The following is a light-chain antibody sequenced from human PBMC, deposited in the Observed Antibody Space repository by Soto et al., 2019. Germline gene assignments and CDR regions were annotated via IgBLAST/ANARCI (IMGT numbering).Light chain of an antibody. J-gene: IGLJ1*01. CDR2: GVK. CDR3: AAWDDSLSGYV. CDR1: GRDIGAYDY. V-gene: IGLV2-14*01. Sequence: QSALTQPASVSGSPGQSITISCTGSGRDIGAYDYVSWYQQHPGKAPKLLIYGVKNRPSGVSYRFSASKSAFTASLTISGLRSEDEADYYCAAWDDSLSGYVFGTGTKVTVL.